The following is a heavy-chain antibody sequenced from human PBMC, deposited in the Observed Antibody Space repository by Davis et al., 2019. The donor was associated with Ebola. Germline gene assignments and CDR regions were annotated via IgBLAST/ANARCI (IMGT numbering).Heavy chain of an antibody. V-gene: IGHV5-51*01. D-gene: IGHD3-16*01. CDR1: GFTFTTYW. J-gene: IGHJ4*02. CDR2: IFPGDSGT. Sequence: GESLKISCQGVGFTFTTYWIGWVRQMSGKGLDWMRIIFPGDSGTIHSPSFQGKVTMSADKSTNTAFLQWCNFRASDTSMYYCATTRISVLGGVIVPSSFDFCGQGTLVTVSS. CDR3: ATTRISVLGGVIVPSSFDF.